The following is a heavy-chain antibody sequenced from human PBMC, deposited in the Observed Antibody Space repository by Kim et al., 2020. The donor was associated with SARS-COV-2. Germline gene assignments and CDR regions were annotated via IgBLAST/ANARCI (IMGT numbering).Heavy chain of an antibody. D-gene: IGHD3-22*01. J-gene: IGHJ4*02. CDR1: GGSISSYY. Sequence: SETLSLTCTVSGGSISSYYWSWIRQPPGKGLEWIGYIYYSGSTNYNPSLKSRVTISVDTSKNQFSLKLSSVTAADTAVYYCARGYYDSSGYPTGYFDYWGPGTRGPVS. V-gene: IGHV4-59*01. CDR3: ARGYYDSSGYPTGYFDY. CDR2: IYYSGST.